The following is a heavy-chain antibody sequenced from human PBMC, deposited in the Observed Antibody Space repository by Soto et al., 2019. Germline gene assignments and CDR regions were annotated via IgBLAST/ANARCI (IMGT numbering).Heavy chain of an antibody. CDR2: IWYDGSIK. J-gene: IGHJ4*02. Sequence: QELLVQSGGGVVQPGRSLRLSCAVSGSIFRGYGMHWVHQAPGKGLEWVAVIWYDGSIKYYADSVKGRFTISRDNSKNMLYLQMDSLRAEDTAVYYCTRDGIGGTVFRGFCDYWGQGTLVTVSS. D-gene: IGHD1-7*01. CDR1: GSIFRGYG. CDR3: TRDGIGGTVFRGFCDY. V-gene: IGHV3-33*01.